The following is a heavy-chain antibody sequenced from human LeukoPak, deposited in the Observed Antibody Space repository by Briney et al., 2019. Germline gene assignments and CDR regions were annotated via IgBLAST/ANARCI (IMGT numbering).Heavy chain of an antibody. V-gene: IGHV4-30-4*01. CDR1: GGSISSGDYY. J-gene: IGHJ1*01. D-gene: IGHD2-15*01. Sequence: SETLSLTCTVSGGSISSGDYYWSWIRQPPGKGLEWIGYIYYSGSTYYNPSLKSRVTISVDTSKNQFSLKLSSVTAADTAVYYCARHSCSGGSCYYPYFQHWGQGTLVTVSS. CDR3: ARHSCSGGSCYYPYFQH. CDR2: IYYSGST.